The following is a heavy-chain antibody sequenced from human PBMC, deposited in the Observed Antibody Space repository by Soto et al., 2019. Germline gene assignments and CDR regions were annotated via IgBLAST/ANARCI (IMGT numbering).Heavy chain of an antibody. Sequence: PSETLSLTCAVSGYSISNGDYWGWIRQAPGKGLEWIGSVYYSGSTHYEPSLRGRIAISVDTLKNQFSLRLTYVTDAETAMYFCARNISTYFDCWGQGIPVTVYS. J-gene: IGHJ4*02. CDR1: GYSISNGDY. D-gene: IGHD3-9*01. V-gene: IGHV4-38-2*01. CDR2: VYYSGST. CDR3: ARNISTYFDC.